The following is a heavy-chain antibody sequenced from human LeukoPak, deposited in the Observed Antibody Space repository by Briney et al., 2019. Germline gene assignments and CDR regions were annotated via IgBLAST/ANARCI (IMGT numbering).Heavy chain of an antibody. CDR3: ARSTVVTRGVNAFDI. Sequence: ESPCLTPAVSGGSISSVSCRCIRQRPGKGLGGIGHIYYRGSTNYNPSRKSRVTISVDTSKNQFSLKLSSVTAADTAVYYCARSTVVTRGVNAFDIWGQGTMVTVSS. D-gene: IGHD4-23*01. CDR1: GGSISSVS. J-gene: IGHJ3*02. V-gene: IGHV4-59*01. CDR2: IYYRGST.